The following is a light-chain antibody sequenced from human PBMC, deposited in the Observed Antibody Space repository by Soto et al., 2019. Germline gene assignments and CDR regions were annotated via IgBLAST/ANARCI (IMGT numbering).Light chain of an antibody. CDR3: LQYNDWPPKQYT. J-gene: IGKJ2*01. Sequence: EIVMTQSPATLSVSPGERVTLSCRASQSVSSDLAWYQHKPGQAPRLLIYGASTRATGTPARFSGSGSGTEFSLSISSLQSEDFAVYYCLQYNDWPPKQYTFGQGTKLESK. CDR1: QSVSSD. V-gene: IGKV3-15*01. CDR2: GAS.